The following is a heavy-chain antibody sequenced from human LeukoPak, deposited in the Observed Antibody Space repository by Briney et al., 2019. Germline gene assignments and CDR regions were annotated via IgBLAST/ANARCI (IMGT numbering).Heavy chain of an antibody. CDR3: ARDFEPLPAADY. J-gene: IGHJ4*02. V-gene: IGHV1-18*01. Sequence: ASVKVSCKASGYTFINYGVSWVRQAPRQGLEWMGWISAYNGNTNYAQKFQGRVTMTTDTSTSTAYMELVSLRSDDTAVYYCARDFEPLPAADYWGQGTLVTVSS. CDR1: GYTFINYG. D-gene: IGHD2-2*01. CDR2: ISAYNGNT.